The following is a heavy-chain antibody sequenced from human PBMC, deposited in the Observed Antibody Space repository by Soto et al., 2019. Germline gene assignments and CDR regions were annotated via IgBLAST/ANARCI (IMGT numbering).Heavy chain of an antibody. CDR2: INYSGST. J-gene: IGHJ6*03. D-gene: IGHD3-10*01. Sequence: QVQLQESGPGLVKPSQTLSLTCTVSGGSISSGGYYWSWIRQHPGKGLEWIGYINYSGSTYYNPSLRSRVTISVDTSKNQFSLKLSSVTAADTAVYYCAASLYGSGSYLIYYMDVWGKGTTVTVSS. CDR3: AASLYGSGSYLIYYMDV. V-gene: IGHV4-31*03. CDR1: GGSISSGGYY.